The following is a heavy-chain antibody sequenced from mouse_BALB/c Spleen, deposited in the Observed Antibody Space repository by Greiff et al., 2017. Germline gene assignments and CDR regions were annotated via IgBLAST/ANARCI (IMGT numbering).Heavy chain of an antibody. CDR1: GYTFTDYN. D-gene: IGHD2-1*01. Sequence: VQLKQSGPELVKPGASVKIPCKASGYTFTDYNMDWVKQSHGKSLEWIGDINPNNGGTIYNQKFKGKATLTVDKSSSTAYMELRSLTSEDTAVYYCARGDGNYWYFDVWGAGTTVTVSS. V-gene: IGHV1-18*01. CDR2: INPNNGGT. J-gene: IGHJ1*01. CDR3: ARGDGNYWYFDV.